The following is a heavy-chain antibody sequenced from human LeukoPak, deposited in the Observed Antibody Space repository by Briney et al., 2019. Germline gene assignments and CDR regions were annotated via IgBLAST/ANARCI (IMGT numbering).Heavy chain of an antibody. CDR1: GGSISSYY. D-gene: IGHD6-6*01. Sequence: SETLSLTCTVSGGSISSYYWSWIRQPPGKGLEWIGYIYYSGSTNYNPSLKSRVTISVDTSKNQFSLKLSSVTAADTSVYYCARVPYSSSSGYFDYWGQGTLVTVSS. CDR3: ARVPYSSSSGYFDY. CDR2: IYYSGST. V-gene: IGHV4-59*01. J-gene: IGHJ4*02.